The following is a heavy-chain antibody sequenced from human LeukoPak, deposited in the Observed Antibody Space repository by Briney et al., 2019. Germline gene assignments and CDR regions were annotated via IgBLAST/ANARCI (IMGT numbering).Heavy chain of an antibody. CDR1: GFTFSSYA. CDR3: ARGAYYYDSSGYYEEGYYYYYMDV. D-gene: IGHD3-22*01. Sequence: PGGSLRLSCAASGFTFSSYAMHWVRQAPGKGLEYVSAISSNGGSTYYANSVKGRFTISRDNSKNTLYLQMGSLRAEDMAVYYCARGAYYYDSSGYYEEGYYYYYMDVWGKGTTVTVSS. V-gene: IGHV3-64*01. CDR2: ISSNGGST. J-gene: IGHJ6*03.